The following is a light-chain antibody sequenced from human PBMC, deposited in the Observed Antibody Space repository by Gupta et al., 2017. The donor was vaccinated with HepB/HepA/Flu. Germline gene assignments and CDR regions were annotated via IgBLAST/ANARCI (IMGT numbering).Light chain of an antibody. Sequence: QTVVTQEPSFSVSPGGTVTLTCGLSSGSVSTSYYPSWYQQTPGEAPLTLIYSTNTRSSGVPDRFSSSILGTNAALTITGAQADDESDYYCVLYMGSGIWVFGGGTKLTVL. CDR2: STN. J-gene: IGLJ3*02. CDR3: VLYMGSGIWV. V-gene: IGLV8-61*01. CDR1: SGSVSTSYY.